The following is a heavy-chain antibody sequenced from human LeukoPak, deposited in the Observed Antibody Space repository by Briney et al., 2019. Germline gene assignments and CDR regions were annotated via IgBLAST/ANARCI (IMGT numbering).Heavy chain of an antibody. D-gene: IGHD3-10*01. Sequence: ETLSLTCTVSGGSISSYYWSWIRQPAGKGLEWIGRIYTSGSNNYKPSLKSRVTMSVDTSKNQFSLKLSSVTAADTAVYYCAREEDYGSGTDSAFDIWGQGTMVTVSS. J-gene: IGHJ3*02. CDR3: AREEDYGSGTDSAFDI. CDR1: GGSISSYY. V-gene: IGHV4-4*07. CDR2: IYTSGSN.